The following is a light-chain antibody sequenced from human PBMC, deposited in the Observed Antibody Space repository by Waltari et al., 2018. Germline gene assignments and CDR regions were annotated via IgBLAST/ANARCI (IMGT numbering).Light chain of an antibody. CDR3: QQYYAAPWT. Sequence: DIVMTHSPDSLAVSLGERATINCKSSQSVLYSSNNKNYLSWFQQKPGQPPKLLFYWASTRESGVPDRFSGSGSGTDFTLTISSLQAEDVAVYYCQQYYAAPWTFGQGTMVEIK. V-gene: IGKV4-1*01. J-gene: IGKJ1*01. CDR1: QSVLYSSNNKNY. CDR2: WAS.